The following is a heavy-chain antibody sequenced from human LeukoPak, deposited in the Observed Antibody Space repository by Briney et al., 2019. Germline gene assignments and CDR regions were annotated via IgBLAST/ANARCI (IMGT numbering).Heavy chain of an antibody. J-gene: IGHJ5*02. CDR1: GGSISSYY. V-gene: IGHV4-59*01. CDR3: ARALVFNYYDFWSGYYHWFDP. D-gene: IGHD3-3*01. Sequence: SETLSLTCTVSGGSISSYYWSWIRQPPGKGLEWIGYIYYSGSTNYNPSLKSRVTISVDPSKNQFSLKLSSVTAADTAVYYCARALVFNYYDFWSGYYHWFDPWGQGTLVTVSS. CDR2: IYYSGST.